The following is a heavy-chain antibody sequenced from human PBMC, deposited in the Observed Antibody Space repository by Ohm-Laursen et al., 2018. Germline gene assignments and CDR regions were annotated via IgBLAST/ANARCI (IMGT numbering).Heavy chain of an antibody. D-gene: IGHD3-22*01. J-gene: IGHJ5*02. Sequence: ASVKVSCKASGYTFTSYDINWVRQATGQGLEWMGWMNPNSGNTGYAQKFQGRVTMTRDTSISTAYMELSRLRSDDTAVYYCAREYRGDYYDSSGYYYWFDPWGQGTLVTVSS. V-gene: IGHV1-8*01. CDR3: AREYRGDYYDSSGYYYWFDP. CDR2: MNPNSGNT. CDR1: GYTFTSYD.